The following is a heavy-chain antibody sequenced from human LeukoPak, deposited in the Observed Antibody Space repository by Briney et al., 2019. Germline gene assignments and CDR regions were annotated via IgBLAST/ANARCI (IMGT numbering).Heavy chain of an antibody. CDR1: GFTFSSYE. V-gene: IGHV3-48*03. CDR2: ISSSGSTT. J-gene: IGHJ2*01. Sequence: GGSLRLSCAASGFTFSSYEMNWVSQAPGKGLEWVSYISSSGSTTYYADSVKGRFTISRDNAKNTLYLQMNSLRAEDTAIYYCARVTSLRCFDLWGRGTLVTVSS. D-gene: IGHD2-2*01. CDR3: ARVTSLRCFDL.